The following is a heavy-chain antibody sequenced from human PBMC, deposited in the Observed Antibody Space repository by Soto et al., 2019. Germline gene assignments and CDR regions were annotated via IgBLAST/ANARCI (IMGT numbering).Heavy chain of an antibody. CDR2: ISYDGSYQ. J-gene: IGHJ4*02. V-gene: IGHV3-30*18. Sequence: QVQVVESGGGVVQPGRALRLSCAASGFTFESYGMHWVRQAPGKGLEWVAVISYDGSYQYYADSVQGRLTITRDDSMNTLNMQLNSLRREDTAVYYCAKGGEVGGVLGDHWGQGTLVTVSS. CDR3: AKGGEVGGVLGDH. D-gene: IGHD1-26*01. CDR1: GFTFESYG.